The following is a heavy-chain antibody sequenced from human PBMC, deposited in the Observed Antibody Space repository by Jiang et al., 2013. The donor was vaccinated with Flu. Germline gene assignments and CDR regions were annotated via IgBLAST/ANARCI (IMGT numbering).Heavy chain of an antibody. CDR2: MNPNSGNT. CDR3: ARLAKEAATDY. J-gene: IGHJ4*02. D-gene: IGHD2-15*01. CDR1: SYD. Sequence: SYDINWVRQATGQGLEWMGWMNPNSGNTGYAQKFQGRVTMTRXTPISTAYMELSSLRSEDTAVYYCARLAKEAATDYWGQGTLVTVSS. V-gene: IGHV1-8*01.